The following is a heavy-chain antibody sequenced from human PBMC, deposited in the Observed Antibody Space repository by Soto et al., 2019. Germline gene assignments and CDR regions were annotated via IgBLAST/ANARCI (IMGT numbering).Heavy chain of an antibody. V-gene: IGHV4-59*01. Sequence: PSETLSLTCTVSGGSISGYYWTWIRQPPGKGLEWIGYFYYSGGPNYNPSLKSRVTISVDTSKNQFSLKLSSVTAADTAVYYCARGGGAIPSYYYGMDVWGQGTTVTVSS. J-gene: IGHJ6*02. CDR3: ARGGGAIPSYYYGMDV. CDR2: FYYSGGP. D-gene: IGHD3-10*01. CDR1: GGSISGYY.